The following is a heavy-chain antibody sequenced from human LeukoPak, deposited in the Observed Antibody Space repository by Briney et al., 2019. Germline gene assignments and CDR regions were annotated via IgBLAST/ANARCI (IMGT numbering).Heavy chain of an antibody. CDR2: LNPSGCST. CDR3: ATESSGWSY. V-gene: IGHV1-46*01. D-gene: IGHD6-19*01. J-gene: IGHJ4*02. CDR1: GYTFTSYY. Sequence: ASVKVSCKASGYTFTSYYMNWVRQAPAQGVEWMGILNPSGCSTNYAQKFQGRVTMTRDTSPSTVYMELSSLRSEDPAVYYWATESSGWSYWGQGTLVTVSS.